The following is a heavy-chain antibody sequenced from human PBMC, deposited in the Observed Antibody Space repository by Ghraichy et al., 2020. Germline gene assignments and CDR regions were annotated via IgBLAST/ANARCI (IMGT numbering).Heavy chain of an antibody. D-gene: IGHD2-2*01. V-gene: IGHV4-59*01. CDR3: ARDRYCSSTSCSGGFDY. Sequence: SQTLSLTCTVSGGSISSYYWSWIRQPPGKGLEWIGYIYYSGSTNYNPSLKSRVTISVDTSKNQFSLKLSSVTAADTAVYYCARDRYCSSTSCSGGFDYWGQGTLVTVSS. CDR1: GGSISSYY. CDR2: IYYSGST. J-gene: IGHJ4*02.